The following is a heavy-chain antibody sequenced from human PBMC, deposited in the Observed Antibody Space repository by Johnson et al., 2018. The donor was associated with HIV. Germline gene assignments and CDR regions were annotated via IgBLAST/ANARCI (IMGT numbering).Heavy chain of an antibody. CDR1: GFTFSSYG. Sequence: VQLVESGGGVVQPGRSLRLSCAASGFTFSSYGMHWVRQAPGKGLEWVSGINWNGGSTGYADSVKGRFNSSRDKAKNSRYMQMNSLRAEDTALYYCTRGATWFGDAFDIWGQGTMVTVSS. J-gene: IGHJ3*02. CDR3: TRGATWFGDAFDI. CDR2: INWNGGST. D-gene: IGHD3-10*01. V-gene: IGHV3-20*04.